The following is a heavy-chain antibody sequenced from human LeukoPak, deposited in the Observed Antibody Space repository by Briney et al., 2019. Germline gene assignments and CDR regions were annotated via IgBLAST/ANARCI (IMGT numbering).Heavy chain of an antibody. D-gene: IGHD3-10*02. CDR3: ARDSYVHYYYYMDV. CDR1: GGSISSYY. V-gene: IGHV4-59*01. CDR2: IYYSGST. Sequence: SETLSLTCTVSGGSISSYYWSWNRQPPGKGLEWIGYIYYSGSTNYNPSLKSRVTISVDTSKNQFSLKLSSVTAADTAVYYCARDSYVHYYYYMDVWGKGTTVTVSS. J-gene: IGHJ6*03.